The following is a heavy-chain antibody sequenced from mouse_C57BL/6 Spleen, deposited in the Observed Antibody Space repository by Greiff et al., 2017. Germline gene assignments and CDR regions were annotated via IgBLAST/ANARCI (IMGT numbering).Heavy chain of an antibody. CDR1: GYTFTDYE. D-gene: IGHD2-5*01. CDR2: IDPETGGT. CDR3: TYIVTTGYYAMDY. Sequence: VKLQQSGAELVRPGASVTLSCKASGYTFTDYEMHWVKQTPVHGLEWIGAIDPETGGTAYNQKFKGKAILTADKSSSTAYMELRSLTSEDSAVYYCTYIVTTGYYAMDYWGQGTSVTVSS. J-gene: IGHJ4*01. V-gene: IGHV1-15*01.